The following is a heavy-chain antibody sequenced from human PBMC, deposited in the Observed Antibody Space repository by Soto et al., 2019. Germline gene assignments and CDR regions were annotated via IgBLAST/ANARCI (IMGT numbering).Heavy chain of an antibody. D-gene: IGHD1-1*01. CDR2: IIPRFGTT. Sequence: SVKVSCKASGDSFSKYTVNWVRQAPRQGLEWMGGIIPRFGTTNYAPTLQDRVTITADRSMNTVYMELSGLRSEDTALYYCARGRGLYNSGRSQLDSWGHGTLVTVSS. CDR1: GDSFSKYT. CDR3: ARGRGLYNSGRSQLDS. V-gene: IGHV1-69*13. J-gene: IGHJ5*01.